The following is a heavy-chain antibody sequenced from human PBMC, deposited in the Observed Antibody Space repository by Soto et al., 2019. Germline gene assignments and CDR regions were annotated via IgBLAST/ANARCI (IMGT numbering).Heavy chain of an antibody. J-gene: IGHJ4*02. V-gene: IGHV4-31*03. Sequence: QVQLQESGPGLVKPSQTLSLTCTVSGGSISSGGYYWSWIRQHPGKGLEWIGYIYYSGSTYYNPSLKIRVTISVDTSKSQFSLKLSSVTAADTAVYYCAGRYSGSPWGTLRYWGPGTMFTVSS. D-gene: IGHD1-26*01. CDR2: IYYSGST. CDR3: AGRYSGSPWGTLRY. CDR1: GGSISSGGYY.